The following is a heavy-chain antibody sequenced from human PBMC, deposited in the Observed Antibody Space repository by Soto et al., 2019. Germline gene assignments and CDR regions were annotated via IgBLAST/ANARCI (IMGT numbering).Heavy chain of an antibody. CDR2: IFYSGST. CDR1: GGSISSSSYY. V-gene: IGHV4-39*01. J-gene: IGHJ6*02. D-gene: IGHD2-15*01. Sequence: SETLSLTCTVSGGSISSSSYYWGWIRQPPGKGLEWIGSIFYSGSTYYNPSLKSRVTISVDTSRNQFSLKLSSVTAADTAVYYCARHLTYCSAGSCYSDFPYYGMDVWGQGTTVTVSS. CDR3: ARHLTYCSAGSCYSDFPYYGMDV.